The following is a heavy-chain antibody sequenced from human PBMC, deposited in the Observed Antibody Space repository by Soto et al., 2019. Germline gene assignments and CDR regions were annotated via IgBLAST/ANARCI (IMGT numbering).Heavy chain of an antibody. J-gene: IGHJ4*02. CDR3: ARDLTYYYDSSGYHPLFDY. Sequence: ASVKVSCKASGYTFTSYGISWVQQAPGQGLEWMGWISAYNGNTNYAQKLQGRVTMTTDTSTSTAYMELRSLRSDDTAVYYCARDLTYYYDSSGYHPLFDYWGQGTLVTVSS. V-gene: IGHV1-18*01. CDR1: GYTFTSYG. CDR2: ISAYNGNT. D-gene: IGHD3-22*01.